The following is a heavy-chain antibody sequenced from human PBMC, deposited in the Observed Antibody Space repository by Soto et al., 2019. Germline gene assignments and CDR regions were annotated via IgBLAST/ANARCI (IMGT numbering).Heavy chain of an antibody. V-gene: IGHV3-23*01. CDR3: ATDPQRGPSAAMDY. J-gene: IGHJ4*02. Sequence: EVQLLESGGGLVHPGVSLRLSCAASGFTFSSDAMSWVRQASGKGLEWVSTISGSGTGTYYADSVKGRFTIARDNSKTKVYLQMNSLRAEDTAVYYCATDPQRGPSAAMDYWGKGTLVTVSS. CDR1: GFTFSSDA. D-gene: IGHD2-2*01. CDR2: ISGSGTGT.